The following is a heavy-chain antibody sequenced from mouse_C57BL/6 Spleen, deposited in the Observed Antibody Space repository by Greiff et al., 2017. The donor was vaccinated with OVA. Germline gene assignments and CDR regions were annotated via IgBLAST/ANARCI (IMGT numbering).Heavy chain of an antibody. Sequence: QVQLQQPGAELVKPGASVTMSCKASGYTFTSYWITWVKQRPGQGLEWIGDIYPGSGSTNYNEKFKSKATLTVDTSSSTAYMQLSSLTSEDSAVYYCARVWLLREAMDYWGQGTSVTVSS. D-gene: IGHD2-3*01. V-gene: IGHV1-55*01. CDR3: ARVWLLREAMDY. J-gene: IGHJ4*01. CDR1: GYTFTSYW. CDR2: IYPGSGST.